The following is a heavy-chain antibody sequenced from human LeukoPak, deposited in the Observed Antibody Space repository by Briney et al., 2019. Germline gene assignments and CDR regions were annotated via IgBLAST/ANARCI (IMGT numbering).Heavy chain of an antibody. CDR2: ISSSSSSYI. D-gene: IGHD3-9*01. CDR3: ARDGPNDMLSGLVYYMDV. V-gene: IGHV3-21*01. Sequence: GGSLRLSCAASGFTFSSYSMNWVRQAPGKGLEWVSSISSSSSSYIYYADSVKGRFSISRDNAKNSLYLQMNSLRAEDTAVYYCARDGPNDMLSGLVYYMDVWGKRTTVTVSS. J-gene: IGHJ6*03. CDR1: GFTFSSYS.